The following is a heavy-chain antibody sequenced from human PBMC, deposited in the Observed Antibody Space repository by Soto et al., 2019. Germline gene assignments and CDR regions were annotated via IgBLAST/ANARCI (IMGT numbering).Heavy chain of an antibody. Sequence: GGSLRLSCAASGFTFSTYAMSWVRQAPGKGLEWVSAVSGRGGGTYYADSVKGRFTISRDNSKITLYLQMNSLRAEDTAVYSCARESYGSGSDFDYWGRGTLVTVSS. CDR3: ARESYGSGSDFDY. CDR1: GFTFSTYA. CDR2: VSGRGGGT. J-gene: IGHJ4*02. V-gene: IGHV3-23*01. D-gene: IGHD3-10*01.